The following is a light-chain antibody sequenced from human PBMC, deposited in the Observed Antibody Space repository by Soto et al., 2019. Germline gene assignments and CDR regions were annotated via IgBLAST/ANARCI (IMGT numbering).Light chain of an antibody. J-gene: IGKJ1*01. CDR3: QQCDSFPLT. V-gene: IGKV1-5*01. CDR1: QNIVSW. Sequence: DIQRTQSPSRRAASILDGGTITCRASQNIVSWLAWYQQKPGKAPKLLISDASNLASGVPSRFSGSGCGTEFSLTISSLQPDDFPTYYCQQCDSFPLTFGQGTKVDI. CDR2: DAS.